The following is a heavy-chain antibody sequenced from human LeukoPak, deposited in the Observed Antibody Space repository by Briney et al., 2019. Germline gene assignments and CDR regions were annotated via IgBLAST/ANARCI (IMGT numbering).Heavy chain of an antibody. CDR1: GFTFDDYA. CDR3: AKDSGSYLHEGVFDY. Sequence: QTGGSLRLSCAASGFTFDDYAMHWVRQAPGKGLEWVSLISWDGGSTYYADSVKGRFTISRDNSKNSLYLQMNSLRAEDTALYYCAKDSGSYLHEGVFDYWGQGTLVTVSS. D-gene: IGHD1-26*01. V-gene: IGHV3-43D*03. J-gene: IGHJ4*02. CDR2: ISWDGGST.